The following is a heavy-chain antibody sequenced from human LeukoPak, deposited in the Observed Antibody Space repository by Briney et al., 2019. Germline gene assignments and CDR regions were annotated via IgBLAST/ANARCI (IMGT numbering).Heavy chain of an antibody. V-gene: IGHV4-34*01. Sequence: SETLSLACAVYGGSFSGYYWSWIRQPPGKGLEWIGEINHSGSTNYNPSLKSRVTISVDTSKNQFSLKLSSVTAADTAVYYCARGQYYDYVWGTYRYNWFDPWGQGTLVTVSS. D-gene: IGHD3-16*02. CDR1: GGSFSGYY. J-gene: IGHJ5*02. CDR2: INHSGST. CDR3: ARGQYYDYVWGTYRYNWFDP.